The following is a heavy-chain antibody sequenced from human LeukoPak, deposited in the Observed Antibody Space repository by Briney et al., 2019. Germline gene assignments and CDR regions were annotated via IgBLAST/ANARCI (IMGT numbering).Heavy chain of an antibody. J-gene: IGHJ6*02. V-gene: IGHV3-66*01. D-gene: IGHD3-22*01. CDR2: IYSGGST. CDR1: GFTFSDHY. CDR3: ASLNDSSGYYYYYYYGMDV. Sequence: GGSLRLSCAASGFTFSDHYMDWVRQAPGKGLEWVSVIYSGGSTYYADSVKGRFTISRDNSKNTLYLQMNSLRAEDTAVYYCASLNDSSGYYYYYYYGMDVWGQGTTVTVSS.